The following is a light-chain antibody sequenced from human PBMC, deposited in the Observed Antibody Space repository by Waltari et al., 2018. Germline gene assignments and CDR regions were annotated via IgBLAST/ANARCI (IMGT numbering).Light chain of an antibody. CDR2: DVN. CDR1: SRDIGGSNF. V-gene: IGLV2-8*01. J-gene: IGLJ3*02. CDR3: SAFAGSNNFGV. Sequence: QSALTQPPSASGSPGQSVTISCTGTSRDIGGSNFVSRYQQRPGKAPRFLIYDVNKRPSGVSDRFSGSKSGNTASLTVSGLQPDDEATYYCSAFAGSNNFGVFGGGTKLTVL.